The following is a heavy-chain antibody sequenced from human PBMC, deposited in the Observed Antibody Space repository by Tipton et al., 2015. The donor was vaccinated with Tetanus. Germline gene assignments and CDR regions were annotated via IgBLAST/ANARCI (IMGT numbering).Heavy chain of an antibody. CDR1: GGSISDYY. J-gene: IGHJ4*02. CDR2: IHYSGSA. CDR3: ATVGGVYERVWAEYHQTYCDN. Sequence: TLSLTCTVSGGSISDYYWSWIRLPPGRGLEWIGYIHYSGSANYNPSLKSRVLMSVDTSKNDFSLKLSSVTAADTAVYYCATVGGVYERVWAEYHQTYCDNWGRGTLITVSS. D-gene: IGHD3-16*01. V-gene: IGHV4-59*01.